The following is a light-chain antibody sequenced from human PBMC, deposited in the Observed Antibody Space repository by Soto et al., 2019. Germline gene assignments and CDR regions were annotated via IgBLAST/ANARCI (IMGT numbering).Light chain of an antibody. Sequence: EIVMTQSPVTLSVSPGDRATLSCRASQSVDSNLAWYQQKPGQTPKLLIYLASTRATGIPARFSGSGSGTEFTLTMSSLQSEEFAVYYCQQYNVWSLTFGGGTKVEFK. J-gene: IGKJ4*01. CDR3: QQYNVWSLT. CDR1: QSVDSN. V-gene: IGKV3-15*01. CDR2: LAS.